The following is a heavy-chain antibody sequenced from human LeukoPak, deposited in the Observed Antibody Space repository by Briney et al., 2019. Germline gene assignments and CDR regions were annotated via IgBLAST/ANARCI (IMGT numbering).Heavy chain of an antibody. CDR3: ARDAWGADFDY. CDR2: INPKSGDT. Sequence: ASVKVSCKASGYAFTGNYMHWVRQAPGQGLEWMGWINPKSGDTNYAQKFQDRVTMTRDTSISTAYMELSRLRSDDTAVYYCARDAWGADFDYWGQGTLVTVSS. V-gene: IGHV1-2*02. D-gene: IGHD1-26*01. J-gene: IGHJ4*02. CDR1: GYAFTGNY.